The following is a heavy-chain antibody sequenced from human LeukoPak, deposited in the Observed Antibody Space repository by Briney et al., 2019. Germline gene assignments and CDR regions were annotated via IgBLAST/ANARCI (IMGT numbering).Heavy chain of an antibody. Sequence: GGSLRLSCAASGFTFSSYAMSWVRQAPGKGLEWVSAISGSGGSTYYGDSVTGRFTIPRDNSKNTLYLQMNSLRAEDTAVYYCAKGAYSYVLNNWFDPWGQGTLVTVSS. CDR1: GFTFSSYA. V-gene: IGHV3-23*01. J-gene: IGHJ5*02. D-gene: IGHD5-18*01. CDR3: AKGAYSYVLNNWFDP. CDR2: ISGSGGST.